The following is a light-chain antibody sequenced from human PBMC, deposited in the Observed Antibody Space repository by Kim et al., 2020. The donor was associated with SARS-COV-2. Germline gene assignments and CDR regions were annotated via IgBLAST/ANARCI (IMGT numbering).Light chain of an antibody. CDR2: GNS. J-gene: IGLJ2*01. CDR3: QSYDSSLRKVV. V-gene: IGLV1-40*01. Sequence: QSVLTQPPSVSGAPGQRVTISCTGSSSNIGADYDVHWYQQLPGTAPKLLIFGNSNRPSGVPDRFSGSKSGTSASLAITGLQAEDEADYYCQSYDSSLRKVVFGGGTQLTVL. CDR1: SSNIGADYD.